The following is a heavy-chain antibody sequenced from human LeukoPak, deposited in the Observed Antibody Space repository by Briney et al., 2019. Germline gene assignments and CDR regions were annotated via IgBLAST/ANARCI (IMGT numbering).Heavy chain of an antibody. V-gene: IGHV3-11*04. Sequence: GGSLRLSCAASGFTFSDYYMSWLRQAPGKGLEWVSYISSSGSTIYYADSVKGRFTISRDNAKNSLYLQMNSLRAEDTAVYYCARDLRYGSGWYDDAFDIWGQGTMVTVSS. CDR2: ISSSGSTI. J-gene: IGHJ3*02. CDR3: ARDLRYGSGWYDDAFDI. CDR1: GFTFSDYY. D-gene: IGHD6-19*01.